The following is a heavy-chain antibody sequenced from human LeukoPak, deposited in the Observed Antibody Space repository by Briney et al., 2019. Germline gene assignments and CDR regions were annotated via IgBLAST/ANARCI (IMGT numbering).Heavy chain of an antibody. CDR3: VRDGRSFDY. V-gene: IGHV3-7*01. CDR1: GFTFSDYW. J-gene: IGHJ4*02. CDR2: VKEDASET. Sequence: GGSLRRSCLGSGFTFSDYWMSWVRQAPGKGPEWVANVKEDASETFYVDSVKDRFTISRDNAKNSLYLQMRSLRGEDTAVYYCVRDGRSFDYWGQGTLVTVSS.